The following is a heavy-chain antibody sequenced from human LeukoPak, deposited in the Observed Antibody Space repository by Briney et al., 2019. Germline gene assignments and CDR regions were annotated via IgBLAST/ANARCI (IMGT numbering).Heavy chain of an antibody. D-gene: IGHD6-6*01. J-gene: IGHJ4*02. V-gene: IGHV3-23*01. CDR2: ISGNAAST. CDR1: GFTFSSYG. CDR3: AKDKYSSSLCCPDY. Sequence: PGGSLRLSCAASGFTFSSYGMSWVRQAPGKGLEWVSGISGNAASTFYADSVKGRFTISRDNSKNTLYLQMNSLRAEDTAVYYCAKDKYSSSLCCPDYWGQGTLVTVSS.